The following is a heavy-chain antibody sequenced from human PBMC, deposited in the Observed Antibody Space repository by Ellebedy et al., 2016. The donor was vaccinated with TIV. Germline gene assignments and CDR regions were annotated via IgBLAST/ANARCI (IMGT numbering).Heavy chain of an antibody. D-gene: IGHD3-22*01. V-gene: IGHV1-46*01. CDR1: GYTFTSYY. CDR3: ARNYDSSGYPRLDWFDP. CDR2: INPSGGST. J-gene: IGHJ5*02. Sequence: ASVKVSXXASGYTFTSYYMHWVRQAPGQGLEWMGIINPSGGSTSYAQKFQGRVTMTRDTSTSTVYMELSSLRSEDTAVYYCARNYDSSGYPRLDWFDPWGQGTLVTVSS.